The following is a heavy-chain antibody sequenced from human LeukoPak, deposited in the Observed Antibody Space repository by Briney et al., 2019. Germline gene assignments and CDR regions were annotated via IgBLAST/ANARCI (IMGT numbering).Heavy chain of an antibody. V-gene: IGHV4-30-4*08. CDR1: GGSISSGDYY. J-gene: IGHJ3*02. Sequence: SETLSLTCTVSGGSISSGDYYWSWIRQPPGEGLEWIGYIYYSGSTYYNPSLKSRVTISVDTSKNQFSLKLSSVTAADTAVYYCARWTRLSDAFDIWGQGTMVTVSS. CDR2: IYYSGST. D-gene: IGHD3/OR15-3a*01. CDR3: ARWTRLSDAFDI.